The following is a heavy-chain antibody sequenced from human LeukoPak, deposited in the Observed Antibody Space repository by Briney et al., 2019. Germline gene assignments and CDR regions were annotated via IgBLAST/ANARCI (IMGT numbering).Heavy chain of an antibody. V-gene: IGHV3-21*01. J-gene: IGHJ4*02. CDR3: ARVSLYDILTGYYTPYFDY. CDR2: ISSSSSYI. CDR1: GFTFGDYA. Sequence: GGSLRLSCTASGFTFGDYAMSWVRQAPGKGLEWVSSISSSSSYIYYADSVKGRFTISRDNAKNSLYLQVNSLRAEDTAVYYCARVSLYDILTGYYTPYFDYWGQGTLVTVSS. D-gene: IGHD3-9*01.